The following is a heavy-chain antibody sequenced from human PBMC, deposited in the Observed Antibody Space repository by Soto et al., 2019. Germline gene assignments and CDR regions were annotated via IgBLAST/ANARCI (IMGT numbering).Heavy chain of an antibody. D-gene: IGHD6-19*01. J-gene: IGHJ4*02. CDR3: AREESSGAYDY. CDR1: GGSITGFY. CDR2: IYASGST. Sequence: SETLSLTCAVSGGSITGFYWTWIRQPAGKGLEWIGRIYASGSTNYNPSLKSRVTMSVDTSKNQFSLKLNSMTAADTAVYYCAREESSGAYDYWGQRTLVTVSS. V-gene: IGHV4-4*07.